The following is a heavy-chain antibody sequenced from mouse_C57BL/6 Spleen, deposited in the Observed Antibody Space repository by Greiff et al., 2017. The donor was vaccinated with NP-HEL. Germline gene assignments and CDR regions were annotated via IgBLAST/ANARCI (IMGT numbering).Heavy chain of an antibody. D-gene: IGHD1-1*01. CDR2: ISYDGSN. Sequence: EVKLQESGPGLVKPSQSLSLTCSVTGYSITSGYYWNWIRQFPGNKLEWMGYISYDGSNNYNPSLKNRISITRYTSKNQFFLKLNSVTTEDTATYYCARYYGGFDYWGQGTTLTVSS. V-gene: IGHV3-6*01. CDR3: ARYYGGFDY. J-gene: IGHJ2*01. CDR1: GYSITSGYY.